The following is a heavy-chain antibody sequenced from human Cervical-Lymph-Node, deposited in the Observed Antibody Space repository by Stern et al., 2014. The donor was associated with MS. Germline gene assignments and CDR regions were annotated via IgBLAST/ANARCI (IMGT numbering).Heavy chain of an antibody. Sequence: DQLVESGAEVKKPGASVKVSCKASGYRFSTFYLHWLRQAPGQGLQWIGRIDPGSVATNSSQTFQGRLTMTRDRSITTAYLELSGLRSDDTAVYYCARIYCSGDECYHSFDTWGQGTLVTVSS. CDR1: GYRFSTFY. CDR3: ARIYCSGDECYHSFDT. CDR2: IDPGSVAT. V-gene: IGHV1-2*06. J-gene: IGHJ4*02. D-gene: IGHD3-16*02.